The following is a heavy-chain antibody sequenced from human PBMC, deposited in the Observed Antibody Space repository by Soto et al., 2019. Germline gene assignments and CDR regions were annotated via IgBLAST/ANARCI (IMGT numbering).Heavy chain of an antibody. CDR1: GYTFTNSA. CDR2: INAGNGNT. J-gene: IGHJ2*01. Sequence: QVQLVQSGAEVKEPGASVKVSCKASGYTFTNSAMHWVRQAPGQRLEWMGWINAGNGNTKYSQKLQGRVNIIRDTSASTAYMDLSGLRSKDTAVYYCARDAGGAITYWYFDLWGRGALVTVSS. D-gene: IGHD5-12*01. V-gene: IGHV1-3*01. CDR3: ARDAGGAITYWYFDL.